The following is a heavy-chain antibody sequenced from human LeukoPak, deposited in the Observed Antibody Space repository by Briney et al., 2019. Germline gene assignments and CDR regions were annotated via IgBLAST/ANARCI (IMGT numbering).Heavy chain of an antibody. D-gene: IGHD6-13*01. J-gene: IGHJ5*02. Sequence: PSQTLSLTCTVSGGSISSGDYYWSWIRQPPGKGLEWIGYIYYSGSTYYNPSLKSRVTISVDTSKNQFSLKLSSVTAADTAVYYCARQFPAAVRGWFDPWGQGTLLTVSS. CDR1: GGSISSGDYY. CDR3: ARQFPAAVRGWFDP. V-gene: IGHV4-30-4*08. CDR2: IYYSGST.